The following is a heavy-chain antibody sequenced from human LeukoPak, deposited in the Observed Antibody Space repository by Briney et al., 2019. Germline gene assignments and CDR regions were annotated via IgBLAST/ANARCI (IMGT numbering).Heavy chain of an antibody. CDR2: VDGGGGGT. V-gene: IGHV3-23*01. CDR1: GFTLSGYA. D-gene: IGHD1-26*01. Sequence: GGSLRLSCAASGFTLSGYAMTWVRQAPGRGLEWVSSVDGGGGGTYYADSVKGRFTFSRDNSKSTLYLQMNSLRAEDTAVYYCAKDPTPYVGASADWGQGTLVTVSS. J-gene: IGHJ4*02. CDR3: AKDPTPYVGASAD.